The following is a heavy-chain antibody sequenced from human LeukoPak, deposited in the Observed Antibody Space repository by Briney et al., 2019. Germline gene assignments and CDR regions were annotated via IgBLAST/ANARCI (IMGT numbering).Heavy chain of an antibody. CDR3: ARGGDTYCGGDCHSSPVDY. CDR2: IKQDGSEK. V-gene: IGHV3-7*03. J-gene: IGHJ4*02. CDR1: GFTFSSYW. D-gene: IGHD2-21*02. Sequence: PGGSLRLSCAASGFTFSSYWMSWVRQAPGKGLEWVANIKQDGSEKYYVDSVKGRFTISRDNAKNSLYLQMNSLRAEDTAVYYCARGGDTYCGGDCHSSPVDYWGQGTLVTVSS.